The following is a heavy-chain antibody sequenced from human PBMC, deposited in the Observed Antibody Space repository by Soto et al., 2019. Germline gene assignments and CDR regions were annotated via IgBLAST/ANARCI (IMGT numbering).Heavy chain of an antibody. CDR3: AKDLSGYDWYYYYGMDV. CDR2: IYSRENT. V-gene: IGHV4-39*02. J-gene: IGHJ6*02. D-gene: IGHD5-12*01. CDR1: GGSVNSNTYS. Sequence: SETLSLTCTVSGGSVNSNTYSWGWIRQSPGKGLEWIGTIYSRENTYYNPSLLSRVTISVDTSMNEFSLSLSSVTAADTAVYYCAKDLSGYDWYYYYGMDVWGQGTTVTVSS.